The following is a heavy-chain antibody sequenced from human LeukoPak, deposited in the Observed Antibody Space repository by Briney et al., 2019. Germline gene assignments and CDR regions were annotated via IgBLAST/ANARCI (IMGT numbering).Heavy chain of an antibody. J-gene: IGHJ4*02. Sequence: ASVKVSCKASGYTFTSYDINSVRQSTGQGLEWMGWMNPNSGNTGYAQKFQGRVTMTRNTSISTAYMELSSLRSEDTAVYYCARGTIAAAGTPFFGYWGQGTLVTVSS. CDR3: ARGTIAAAGTPFFGY. CDR2: MNPNSGNT. V-gene: IGHV1-8*01. D-gene: IGHD6-13*01. CDR1: GYTFTSYD.